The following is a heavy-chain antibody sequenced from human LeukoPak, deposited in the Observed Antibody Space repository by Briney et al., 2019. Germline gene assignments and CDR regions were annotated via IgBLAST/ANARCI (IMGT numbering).Heavy chain of an antibody. J-gene: IGHJ3*02. V-gene: IGHV4-34*01. CDR2: INHSGST. Sequence: SETLSLTCAVYGGSFSGYYWSWIRQPPGKGLEWIGEINHSGSTNYNPSLKSRVTISVDTSKNQFSLKLSSVTAADTAVYYCARYSTGWFDAFDIWGQGTMVTVSS. D-gene: IGHD6-19*01. CDR1: GGSFSGYY. CDR3: ARYSTGWFDAFDI.